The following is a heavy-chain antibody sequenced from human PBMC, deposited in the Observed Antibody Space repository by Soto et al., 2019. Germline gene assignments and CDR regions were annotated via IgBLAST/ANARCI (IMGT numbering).Heavy chain of an antibody. J-gene: IGHJ5*02. CDR1: GGSISSSSYY. D-gene: IGHD3-3*01. V-gene: IGHV4-39*01. CDR3: ATTYYDFWSGYSQWFDP. Sequence: DTLSLTCTVSGGSISSSSYYLGWIRQPPGKGLEWIGSIYYSGSTYYNPSLKSRVTISVDTSKNQFSLKLSSVTAADTAVYYCATTYYDFWSGYSQWFDPWGQGTLVTVSS. CDR2: IYYSGST.